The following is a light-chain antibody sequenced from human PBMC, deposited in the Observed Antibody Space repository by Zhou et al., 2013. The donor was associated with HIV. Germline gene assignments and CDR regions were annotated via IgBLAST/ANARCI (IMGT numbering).Light chain of an antibody. CDR2: DAS. CDR3: QQYDSLPHT. Sequence: DIQLTQSPSSLAASVGDRVIIPCQASQHIIDNLNWYQQKPGKAPKLLIYDASNLETGVPSRFTGSGSGTHFTLTIDSLQPEDFATYFCQQYDSLPHTFGRGTKVEIK. V-gene: IGKV1-33*01. J-gene: IGKJ2*01. CDR1: QHIIDN.